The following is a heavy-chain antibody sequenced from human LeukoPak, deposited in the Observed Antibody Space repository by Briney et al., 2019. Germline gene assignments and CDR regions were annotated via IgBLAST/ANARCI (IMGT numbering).Heavy chain of an antibody. CDR3: ARGARFLEWLRFDY. V-gene: IGHV1-69*13. CDR1: GGTFSSYA. Sequence: SVKVSCKASGGTFSSYAISWVRQAPGQGLEWMGGIIPIFGTANYAQKFQGRVTITADESTSTAYMGLSSLRSEDTAVYYCARGARFLEWLRFDYWGQGTLVTVSS. D-gene: IGHD3-3*01. CDR2: IIPIFGTA. J-gene: IGHJ4*02.